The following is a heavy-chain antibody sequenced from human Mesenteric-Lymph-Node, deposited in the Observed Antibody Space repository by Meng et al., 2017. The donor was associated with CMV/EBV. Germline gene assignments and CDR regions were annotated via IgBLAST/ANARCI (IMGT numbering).Heavy chain of an antibody. V-gene: IGHV4-34*01. D-gene: IGHD6-19*01. CDR1: GASFRYYY. CDR2: VNYIGST. Sequence: VYGASFRYYYGSGIRQSPGKGLEWIGEVNYIGSTKYNPSLKSRVTMSVDTSKNHFSLEVNPVTAADTAVYYCARGRYTSVEAGLDYWGQGTLVTVSS. J-gene: IGHJ4*02. CDR3: ARGRYTSVEAGLDY.